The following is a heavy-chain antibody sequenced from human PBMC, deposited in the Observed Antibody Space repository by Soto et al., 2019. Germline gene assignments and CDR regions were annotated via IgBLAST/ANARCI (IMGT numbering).Heavy chain of an antibody. CDR2: INHSGST. CDR3: ARGPWGSGSYYYYYYMDV. V-gene: IGHV4-34*01. CDR1: GGSFSGYY. J-gene: IGHJ6*03. Sequence: SETLSLTCAVYGGSFSGYYWSWIRQPPGKGLEWIGEINHSGSTNYNPSLKSRVTISVDTSKNQFSLKLSSVTAADTAVYYCARGPWGSGSYYYYYYMDVWGKGTTVTVSS. D-gene: IGHD3-10*01.